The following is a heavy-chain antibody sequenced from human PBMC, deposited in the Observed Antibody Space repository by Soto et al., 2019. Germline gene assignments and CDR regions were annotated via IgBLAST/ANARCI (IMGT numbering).Heavy chain of an antibody. CDR3: AKDLPGELRYFDWWPPYFVN. CDR1: GFTFSRDA. CDR2: ISGSGGST. D-gene: IGHD3-9*01. J-gene: IGHJ4*02. V-gene: IGHV3-23*01. Sequence: SGGSLRLSCAASGFTFSRDAMSWVRQAPGKGLARVSAISGSGGSTYYADSVKGRFTISRDNSKNTLYLQMNSLRAEETAVYYCAKDLPGELRYFDWWPPYFVNWGQGTLLTVFS.